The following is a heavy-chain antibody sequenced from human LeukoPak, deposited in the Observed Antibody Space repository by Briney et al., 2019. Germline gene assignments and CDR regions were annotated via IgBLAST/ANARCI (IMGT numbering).Heavy chain of an antibody. CDR1: GGSISSSSYY. J-gene: IGHJ2*01. V-gene: IGHV4-39*01. Sequence: SETLSLTCTVSGGSISSSSYYWGWIRQPPGKGLEWIGSIYYSGSTYYNPSLKSRVTISVDTSKNQFSLKLSSVTAADTAVYYCADTSGYYGYWYFDLWGRGTLVTVSS. D-gene: IGHD3-22*01. CDR3: ADTSGYYGYWYFDL. CDR2: IYYSGST.